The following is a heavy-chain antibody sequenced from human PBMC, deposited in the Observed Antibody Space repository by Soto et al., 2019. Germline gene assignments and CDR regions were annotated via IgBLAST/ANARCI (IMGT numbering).Heavy chain of an antibody. CDR1: GGPISIAGYY. CDR2: IYYSGST. CDR3: ARDDYGNYYYGMDV. J-gene: IGHJ6*02. D-gene: IGHD4-17*01. Sequence: SETLSLTCTVSGGPISIAGYYWTWIRQHPGKGLEWIGYIYYSGSTYYNPSLESRVTISVDTSKNHFYPKLNSVTAADTAVYYCARDDYGNYYYGMDVWGQGTTVTVSS. V-gene: IGHV4-31*03.